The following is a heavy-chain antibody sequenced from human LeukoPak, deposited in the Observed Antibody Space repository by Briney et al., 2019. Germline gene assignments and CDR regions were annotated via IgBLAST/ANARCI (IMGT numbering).Heavy chain of an antibody. CDR3: ARANRLYDPGDAFDI. V-gene: IGHV3-7*01. D-gene: IGHD3-3*01. Sequence: GGSLRLSCAASGFTFSSYWMSWVRQAPGKGLEWVANIKQDESEKYYVDSVKGRFTISRDNAKNSLYLQMNSLRAEDTAVYYCARANRLYDPGDAFDIWGQGTMVTVSS. CDR2: IKQDESEK. CDR1: GFTFSSYW. J-gene: IGHJ3*02.